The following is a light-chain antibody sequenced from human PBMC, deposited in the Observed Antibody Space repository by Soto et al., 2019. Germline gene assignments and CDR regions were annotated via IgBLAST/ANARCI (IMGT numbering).Light chain of an antibody. CDR2: DAS. V-gene: IGKV3-11*01. CDR3: QQSYSTPQT. J-gene: IGKJ4*01. CDR1: QTVGRY. Sequence: EIVLTQSPATLSLSPGDRVTLSCRASQTVGRYLSWYQHSPGQGPRLLVYDASNRATGIPARFSGSGSETDFTLTISSLEPEDFATYYCQQSYSTPQTFGGGTKVEI.